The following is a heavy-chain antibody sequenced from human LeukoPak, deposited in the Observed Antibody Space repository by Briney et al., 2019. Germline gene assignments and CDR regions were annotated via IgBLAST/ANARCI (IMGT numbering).Heavy chain of an antibody. V-gene: IGHV1-46*01. CDR1: GYTFTSYY. CDR2: INPSGGST. CDR3: ARGSMRLRLGELSLPVDY. Sequence: ASVKVSCKASGYTFTSYYMHWVRQAPGQGLEWMGIINPSGGSTSYAQKFQGRVTMTRDMSTSTVYMELSSLRSEDTAVYYCARGSMRLRLGELSLPVDYWGQGTLVTVSS. D-gene: IGHD3-16*02. J-gene: IGHJ4*02.